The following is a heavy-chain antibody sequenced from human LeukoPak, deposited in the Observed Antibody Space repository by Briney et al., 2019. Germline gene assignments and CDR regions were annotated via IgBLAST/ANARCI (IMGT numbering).Heavy chain of an antibody. CDR2: INPSGGST. Sequence: ASVKVSCKASGYTFTSYYMYWVRQAPGQGLEWMGIINPSGGSTSYAQKFQGRVTMTRETSTRTVYMELSRLGSEDTAVYYSTRAGGEESYEYFDYWGQGTLVTVSS. CDR1: GYTFTSYY. V-gene: IGHV1-46*01. D-gene: IGHD3-22*01. CDR3: TRAGGEESYEYFDY. J-gene: IGHJ4*02.